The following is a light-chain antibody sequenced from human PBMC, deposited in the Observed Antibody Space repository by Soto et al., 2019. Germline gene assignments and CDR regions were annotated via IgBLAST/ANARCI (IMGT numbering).Light chain of an antibody. CDR3: QQYKNWPTFT. V-gene: IGKV3-15*01. J-gene: IGKJ3*01. Sequence: EIVLTQSPATLSVSPGERATLSCRASQSVTSNLAWYQVKPGQAHRLLIYGASIRATGIPARFSGSGSGTEFTLTISSLQPEDFAFYYCQQYKNWPTFTFGPGTKLDIK. CDR1: QSVTSN. CDR2: GAS.